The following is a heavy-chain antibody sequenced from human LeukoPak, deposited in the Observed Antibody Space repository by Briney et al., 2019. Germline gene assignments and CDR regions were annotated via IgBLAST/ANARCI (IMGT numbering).Heavy chain of an antibody. J-gene: IGHJ4*02. Sequence: PSETLSLTCTVSGVSISSSHWSWIRQSAGKGLEWIGRLYTSSYTNYNPSLRSRVTMSVDTSKNQFSLKLSSVTAADTAVYYCARGKPKIGVVNYYFDYWGQGTLVTVSS. CDR1: GVSISSSH. D-gene: IGHD3-3*01. V-gene: IGHV4-4*07. CDR3: ARGKPKIGVVNYYFDY. CDR2: LYTSSYT.